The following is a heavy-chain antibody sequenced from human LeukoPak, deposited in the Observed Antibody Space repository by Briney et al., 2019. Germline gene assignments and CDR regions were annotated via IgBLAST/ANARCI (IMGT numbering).Heavy chain of an antibody. CDR3: ARVGCSSTSCYDY. V-gene: IGHV3-30*02. CDR1: GFTFSSYG. CDR2: IRYDGSNK. D-gene: IGHD2-2*01. J-gene: IGHJ4*02. Sequence: AGGSLRLSCAASGFTFSSYGMHWVRQAPGKGLEWVAFIRYDGSNKYYADSVKGRFTISRDNSKNTLYLQMNSLRSDDTAVYYCARVGCSSTSCYDYWGQGTLVTVSS.